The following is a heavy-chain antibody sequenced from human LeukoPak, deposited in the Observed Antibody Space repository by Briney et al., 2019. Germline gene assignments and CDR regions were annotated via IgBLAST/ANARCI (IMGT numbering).Heavy chain of an antibody. CDR3: ARDETNYGMDV. V-gene: IGHV3-53*01. CDR2: IYSGGST. CDR1: GFTVSSNY. D-gene: IGHD1/OR15-1a*01. J-gene: IGHJ6*02. Sequence: GGSLRLSCAASGFTVSSNYMSWVRQAPGKGLEWVSVIYSGGSTYYADSVKGRFTISRDNSKNTLYLQMNSLRAEDTAVYYCARDETNYGMDVWGQGTTVTVSS.